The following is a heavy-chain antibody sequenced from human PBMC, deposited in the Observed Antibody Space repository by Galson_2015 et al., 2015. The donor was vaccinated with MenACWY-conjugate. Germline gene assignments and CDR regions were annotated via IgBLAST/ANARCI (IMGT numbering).Heavy chain of an antibody. V-gene: IGHV1-69*04. CDR2: IIPILGIA. Sequence: SVKVSCKASGGTFSSYAISWVRQAPGQGLEWMGRIIPILGIANYAQKFQGRVTITADKSTSTAYMELSSLRSEDTAVYYCARSSQYYYDSSGYSDLSYDYWGQGTLVTVSS. CDR3: ARSSQYYYDSSGYSDLSYDY. CDR1: GGTFSSYA. D-gene: IGHD3-22*01. J-gene: IGHJ4*02.